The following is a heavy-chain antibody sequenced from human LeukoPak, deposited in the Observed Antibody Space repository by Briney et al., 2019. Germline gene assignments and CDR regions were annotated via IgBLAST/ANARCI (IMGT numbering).Heavy chain of an antibody. CDR3: ARRGYDSSGYYRNY. CDR1: GGSISSSSYY. J-gene: IGHJ4*02. D-gene: IGHD3-22*01. Sequence: SQTLSLTCTVSGGSISSSSYYWGWIRQPPGKGLEWIGSIYYSGSTYYNPSLKSRVTISVDTSKNQFSLKLSSVTAADTAVYYCARRGYDSSGYYRNYWGQGTLVTVSS. CDR2: IYYSGST. V-gene: IGHV4-39*01.